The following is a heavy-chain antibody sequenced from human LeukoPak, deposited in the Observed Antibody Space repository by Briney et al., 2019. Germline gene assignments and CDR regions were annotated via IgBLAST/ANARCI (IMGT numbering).Heavy chain of an antibody. CDR1: GFTFTTYW. J-gene: IGHJ5*02. V-gene: IGHV3-7*01. D-gene: IGHD3-10*01. CDR3: ARPLLYYYGSETYFWFDL. Sequence: GGSLRLSCAASGFTFTTYWMGWVRQAPGKGLEWVASIKQDGSEKYYVDSVKGRFTISRDSAENTVYLQMKSLKGEDMAFYYCARPLLYYYGSETYFWFDLWGQGTLVTVSS. CDR2: IKQDGSEK.